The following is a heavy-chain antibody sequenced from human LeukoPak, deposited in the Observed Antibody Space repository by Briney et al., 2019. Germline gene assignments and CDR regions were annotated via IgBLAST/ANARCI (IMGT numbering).Heavy chain of an antibody. CDR1: GYSFTTYW. V-gene: IGHV5-51*01. J-gene: IGHJ4*02. CDR2: IYPADSDT. D-gene: IGHD3-10*01. Sequence: GESLKISCQGSGYSFTTYWIGWVRQMPGKGLEWMGIIYPADSDTTYSPSFQGQVTISADKSISTAYLQWSSLKASDTAMYYCARHRRKSIIGTVSSRGFDSWGQGTLVTVSS. CDR3: ARHRRKSIIGTVSSRGFDS.